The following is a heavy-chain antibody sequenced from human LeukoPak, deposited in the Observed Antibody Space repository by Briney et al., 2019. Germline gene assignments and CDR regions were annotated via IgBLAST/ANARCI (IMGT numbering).Heavy chain of an antibody. D-gene: IGHD2-15*01. V-gene: IGHV4-59*08. CDR2: IYYSGST. J-gene: IGHJ6*02. CDR1: GGSISSYY. CDR3: ARGRVCSGGSCYDYGMDV. Sequence: PSETLSLTCTVSGGSISSYYWSWIRQPPGKGLEWIGYIYYSGSTNYNPSLKSRVTISVDTSKNQFSLKLSSVTGADTAVYYCARGRVCSGGSCYDYGMDVWGQGTTVTVSS.